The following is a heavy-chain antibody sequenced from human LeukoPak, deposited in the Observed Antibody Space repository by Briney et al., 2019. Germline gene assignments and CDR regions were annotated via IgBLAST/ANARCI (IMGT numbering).Heavy chain of an antibody. CDR2: INPSGTIT. CDR3: ALIAPPHN. J-gene: IGHJ4*02. V-gene: IGHV1-46*01. CDR1: GITFTSYY. Sequence: ASVKVSCKASGITFTSYYIHWVRQAPGRGLEWMGKINPSGTITTYAPKYQGRVTVTKDTSTNTVYMEPSSLRSDDTAVYYCALIAPPHNWGQGTLVTVSS. D-gene: IGHD6-13*01.